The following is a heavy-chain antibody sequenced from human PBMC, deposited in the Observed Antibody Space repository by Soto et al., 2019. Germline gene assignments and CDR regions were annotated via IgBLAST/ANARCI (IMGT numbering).Heavy chain of an antibody. CDR3: SWHADVYHGMLV. CDR2: IKNRGTT. CDR1: GLTFSDAW. V-gene: IGHV3-15*01. D-gene: IGHD6-13*01. J-gene: IGHJ6*02. Sequence: EVQVVESGGGLVKPGDSLRLSCVVSGLTFSDAWVSWVRQAPGKGLEWLGRIKNRGTTDYPAPVKGRSIISRDDSKNTLYLQMHSLKREHTAVSYCSWHADVYHGMLVWGQGTTVTVSS.